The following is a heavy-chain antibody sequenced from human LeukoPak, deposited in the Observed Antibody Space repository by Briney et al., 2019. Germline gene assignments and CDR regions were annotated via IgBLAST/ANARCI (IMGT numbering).Heavy chain of an antibody. Sequence: ASVKVSCKASGYTFTSYSIHWVRQAPGQGLEWMGIINPTGGSTSYAQKFQGRVTLTRDTSTTTVYMELYSLRSEDTAVYYCARGRAYDSSGYDLLDYWGQGTLVTVSS. J-gene: IGHJ4*02. V-gene: IGHV1-46*01. CDR1: GYTFTSYS. CDR3: ARGRAYDSSGYDLLDY. CDR2: INPTGGST. D-gene: IGHD3-22*01.